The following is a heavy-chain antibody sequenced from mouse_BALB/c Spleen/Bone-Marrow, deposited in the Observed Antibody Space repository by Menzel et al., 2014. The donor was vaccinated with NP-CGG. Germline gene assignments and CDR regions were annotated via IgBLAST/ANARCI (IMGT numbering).Heavy chain of an antibody. V-gene: IGHV5-12-2*01. D-gene: IGHD1-1*01. Sequence: EVKLVESGGGLVQPGGSLKLSCAASGFTFSSYTLSWVRQTPEKRLVWVAYISNGGGSIYYPDTVKGRFTISRDNDKNTLYLQMSSLKSEDTARYYCASHYYDSSPFAYWGQGTLVTVSA. J-gene: IGHJ3*01. CDR2: ISNGGGSI. CDR1: GFTFSSYT. CDR3: ASHYYDSSPFAY.